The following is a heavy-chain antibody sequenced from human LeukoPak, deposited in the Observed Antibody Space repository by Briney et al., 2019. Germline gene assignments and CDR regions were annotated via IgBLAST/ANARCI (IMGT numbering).Heavy chain of an antibody. J-gene: IGHJ6*02. CDR2: IYYSGST. CDR3: AREAVAGGSGSNYYYYGMDV. CDR1: GGSISSGDYY. D-gene: IGHD3-10*01. Sequence: SETLSLTCTVSGGSISSGDYYWSWIRQPPGKGLEWIGYIYYSGSTYYNPSLKSRVTISVDTSKNQFSLKLSSVTAADTAVYYCAREAVAGGSGSNYYYYGMDVWGQGTTVTVSS. V-gene: IGHV4-30-4*08.